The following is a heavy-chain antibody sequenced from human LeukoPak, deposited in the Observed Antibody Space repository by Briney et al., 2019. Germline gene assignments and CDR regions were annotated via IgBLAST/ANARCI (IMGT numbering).Heavy chain of an antibody. Sequence: GGSLRLSCAASGFTFSYNAMSWVRQAPGKGLEWDSAISGSGGSTYYADSVKGRFTVSRDNSKNTLYLQLNSLRAEDTAVYYCAKTLGHCAGTRCYFYFDYWGQGTLVPVSS. CDR3: AKTLGHCAGTRCYFYFDY. CDR2: ISGSGGST. V-gene: IGHV3-23*01. J-gene: IGHJ4*02. D-gene: IGHD2-2*01. CDR1: GFTFSYNA.